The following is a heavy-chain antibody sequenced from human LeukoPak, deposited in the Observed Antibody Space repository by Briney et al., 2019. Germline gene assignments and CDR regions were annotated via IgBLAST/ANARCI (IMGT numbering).Heavy chain of an antibody. CDR1: GYTLTELS. Sequence: RASVKVSCKVSGYTLTELSMHWVRQAPGKGLEWMGGFDPEDGETIYAQKFQDRVTMTEDTSTDTAYMELSSLRSEDTAVYYCATALRDSSGYYYYFDYWGQGTLVTVSS. CDR2: FDPEDGET. CDR3: ATALRDSSGYYYYFDY. D-gene: IGHD3-22*01. J-gene: IGHJ4*02. V-gene: IGHV1-24*01.